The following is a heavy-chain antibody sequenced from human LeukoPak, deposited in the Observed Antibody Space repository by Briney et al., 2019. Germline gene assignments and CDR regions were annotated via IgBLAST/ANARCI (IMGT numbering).Heavy chain of an antibody. CDR1: GYTFNSYG. D-gene: IGHD3-16*01. CDR3: ARGGAVSDY. V-gene: IGHV1-18*01. Sequence: ASVKVSCKASGYTFNSYGISWVRQAPGQGLEWMGWFSTYNGNTYYAQKFQGRVTMITDTSTRTADMEMRRLRSDDTAVYYCARGGAVSDYWGQGTLVTVSS. CDR2: FSTYNGNT. J-gene: IGHJ4*02.